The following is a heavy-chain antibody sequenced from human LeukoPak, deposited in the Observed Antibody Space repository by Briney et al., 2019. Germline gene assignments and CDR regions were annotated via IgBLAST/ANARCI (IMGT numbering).Heavy chain of an antibody. CDR2: INHSGST. Sequence: SETLSLTCAVYGGSFSGYYWSWIRQPPGKGLEWIGEINHSGSTNYNPSLKSRVTISVDTSKNQFSLKLSSVTAADTAVYYCARGIRWFDPWGQGTLVTVSS. CDR1: GGSFSGYY. V-gene: IGHV4-34*01. J-gene: IGHJ5*02. CDR3: ARGIRWFDP.